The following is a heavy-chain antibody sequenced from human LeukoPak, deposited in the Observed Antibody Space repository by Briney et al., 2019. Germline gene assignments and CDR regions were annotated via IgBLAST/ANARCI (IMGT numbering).Heavy chain of an antibody. V-gene: IGHV3-20*04. J-gene: IGHJ4*02. CDR2: SNWNGDST. CDR1: GFTFSTYA. D-gene: IGHD4-17*01. Sequence: EGTLRLSCAASGFTFSTYAMTWVRQAPGKGLEWVSGSNWNGDSTGYADSVKGRFTISRDNAKKSLYLQMNSLRAEDTALYYCARAQTYGDYRLLLDYWGQGTLVTVSS. CDR3: ARAQTYGDYRLLLDY.